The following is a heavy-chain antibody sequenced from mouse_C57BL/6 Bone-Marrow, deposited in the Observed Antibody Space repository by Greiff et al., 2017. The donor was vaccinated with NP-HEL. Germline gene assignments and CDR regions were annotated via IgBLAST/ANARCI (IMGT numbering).Heavy chain of an antibody. V-gene: IGHV1-26*01. J-gene: IGHJ2*01. CDR3: AEGDGYSLHFDY. CDR1: GYTFTDYY. CDR2: INPNNGGT. Sequence: EVQLQQSGPELVKPGASVKISCKASGYTFTDYYMNWVKQSHGKSLEWIGDINPNNGGTSYNQKFKGKATLTVDKSSSTAYMELRSLTSEDSAVYYCAEGDGYSLHFDYWGQGTTLTVSS. D-gene: IGHD2-3*01.